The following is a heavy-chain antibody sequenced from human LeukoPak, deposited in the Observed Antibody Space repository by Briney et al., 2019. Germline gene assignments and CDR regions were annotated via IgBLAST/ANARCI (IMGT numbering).Heavy chain of an antibody. J-gene: IGHJ4*02. CDR2: ITWNSGSI. V-gene: IGHV3-9*01. Sequence: GRSLRLSCAASGFTFDDYAMHWVRQAPGKGLECVSGITWNSGSIAYADSVKGRFTISRDNAKNSLYLQMNSLRAEDTALYYCAKDINYDSSGYYRDWGQGTLVTVSS. D-gene: IGHD3-22*01. CDR3: AKDINYDSSGYYRD. CDR1: GFTFDDYA.